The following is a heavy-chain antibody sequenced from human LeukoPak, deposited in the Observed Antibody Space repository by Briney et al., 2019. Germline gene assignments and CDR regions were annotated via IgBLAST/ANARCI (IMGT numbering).Heavy chain of an antibody. CDR3: ARDGPWKSDC. CDR2: VYSGGDT. Sequence: NASETLSLTCTVSGGSVSGGYYWGWIRQPPGQGLEWIGSVYSGGDTYYNPSLQSRVTVSADSSKNQFYLKMTSVTAADTAVYYCARDGPWKSDCWGQGVLVTVSS. V-gene: IGHV4-39*02. J-gene: IGHJ4*02. CDR1: GGSVSGGYY. D-gene: IGHD1-1*01.